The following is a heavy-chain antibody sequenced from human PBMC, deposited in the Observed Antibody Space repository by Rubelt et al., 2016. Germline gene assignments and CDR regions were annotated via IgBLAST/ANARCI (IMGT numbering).Heavy chain of an antibody. J-gene: IGHJ4*02. CDR3: ARGRHRDGYNYHFDY. D-gene: IGHD5-24*01. V-gene: IGHV4-59*01. Sequence: TVSGGSISGYFWSWIRQPPGKGLEWIGYIYYSGSTNYNSSLKSRVTISVDTSKSQFSLNLSSVTAADTAVYYCARGRHRDGYNYHFDYWGQGTLVTVSS. CDR2: IYYSGST. CDR1: GGSISGYF.